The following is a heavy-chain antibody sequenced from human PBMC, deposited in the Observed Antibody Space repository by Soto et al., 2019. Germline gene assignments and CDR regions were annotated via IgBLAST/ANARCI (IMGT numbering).Heavy chain of an antibody. CDR2: ISGSGGST. V-gene: IGHV3-23*01. CDR1: GFTFSSYA. Sequence: GGSLRLSCAASGFTFSSYAMSWVRQAPGKGLEWVSAISGSGGSTYYADSVKGRFTISRDNSKNTLYLQMNSLRAEDTAVYYCAKDHWAPGSYYYGSGDLDYWGQGTLVTVSS. D-gene: IGHD3-10*01. CDR3: AKDHWAPGSYYYGSGDLDY. J-gene: IGHJ4*02.